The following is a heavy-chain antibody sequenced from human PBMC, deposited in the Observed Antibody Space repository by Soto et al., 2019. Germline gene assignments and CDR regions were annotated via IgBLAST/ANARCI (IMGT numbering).Heavy chain of an antibody. V-gene: IGHV1-69*13. J-gene: IGHJ6*02. D-gene: IGHD2-2*01. CDR1: GGTFSSYA. CDR2: IIPIFGTA. Sequence: SVKVFCKASGGTFSSYAISWVRQAPGQGLEWMGGIIPIFGTANYAQKFQGRVTITADESTSTAYMELSSLRSEDTAVYYCARIIVVVPAATNYYYYGMDVWGQGTTVTVSS. CDR3: ARIIVVVPAATNYYYYGMDV.